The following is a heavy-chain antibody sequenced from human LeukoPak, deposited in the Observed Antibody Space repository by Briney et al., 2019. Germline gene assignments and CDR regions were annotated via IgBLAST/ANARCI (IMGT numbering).Heavy chain of an antibody. Sequence: GGSQTLSCSVSGFTFSSYPMHWASQAPGRGLEYVSAISSNGGSTYYVYTVKGRFTISRDNSKNTLYLQMRSLRAEATAVYYYVRTLVGGSYDYWGQGTLVTVSS. CDR3: VRTLVGGSYDY. V-gene: IGHV3-64D*09. J-gene: IGHJ4*02. CDR1: GFTFSSYP. D-gene: IGHD3-3*01. CDR2: ISSNGGST.